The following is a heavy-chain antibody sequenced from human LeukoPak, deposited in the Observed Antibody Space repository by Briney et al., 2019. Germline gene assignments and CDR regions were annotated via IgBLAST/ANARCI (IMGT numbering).Heavy chain of an antibody. J-gene: IGHJ4*02. Sequence: ASVKVSCKASGYTFTNYDINWVRQATGQGLEWMGWMNPNSGNTGYAQKFQGRVTMTTNTSIGTAYMELSSLRSEDTAVYYCARPLSGYYESSGYYYYFEYWGQGTLVTVSS. CDR1: GYTFTNYD. CDR3: ARPLSGYYESSGYYYYFEY. CDR2: MNPNSGNT. D-gene: IGHD3-22*01. V-gene: IGHV1-8*01.